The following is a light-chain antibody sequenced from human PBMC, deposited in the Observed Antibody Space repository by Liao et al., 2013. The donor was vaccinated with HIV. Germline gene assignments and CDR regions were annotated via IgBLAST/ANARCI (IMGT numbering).Light chain of an antibody. V-gene: IGLV3-1*01. CDR1: KLGEKY. CDR2: EDT. Sequence: SYVVTQPPSVSVSPGQTATITCSGDKLGEKYASWYQQKPGQSPVLVIYEDTKRPSGIPGRFSGSNSGNTATLTISGTQAMDEADYYCQAWDSSTAVVFGGGTKLTVL. J-gene: IGLJ2*01. CDR3: QAWDSSTAVV.